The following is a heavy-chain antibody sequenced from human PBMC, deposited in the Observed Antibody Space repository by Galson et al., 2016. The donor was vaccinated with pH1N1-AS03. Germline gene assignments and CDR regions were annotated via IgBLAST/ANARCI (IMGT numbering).Heavy chain of an antibody. CDR2: IYTGGDT. CDR3: ARVDSSTYSDGWVPFDY. CDR1: GFTINNNY. V-gene: IGHV3-53*01. Sequence: SLRLSCAASGFTINNNYMSWVRQAPGRGLEWVSSIYTGGDTFYTDSVRGRFTISRDDSKNTLYRQMNSLRAADTAMYYFARVDSSTYSDGWVPFDYWGQGTLVTVSS. J-gene: IGHJ4*02. D-gene: IGHD5-24*01.